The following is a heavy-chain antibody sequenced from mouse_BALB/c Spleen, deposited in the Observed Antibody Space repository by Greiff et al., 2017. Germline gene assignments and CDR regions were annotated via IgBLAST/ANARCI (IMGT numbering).Heavy chain of an antibody. CDR2: IDPENGNT. CDR1: GFNIKDYY. CDR3: ASYYGNYEFAY. J-gene: IGHJ3*01. V-gene: IGHV14-1*02. D-gene: IGHD2-1*01. Sequence: VQLKESGAELVRPGALVKLSCKASGFNIKDYYMHWVKQRPEQGLEWIGWIDPENGNTIYDPKFQGKASITADTSSNTAYLQLSSLTSEDTAVYYCASYYGNYEFAYWGQGTLVTVSA.